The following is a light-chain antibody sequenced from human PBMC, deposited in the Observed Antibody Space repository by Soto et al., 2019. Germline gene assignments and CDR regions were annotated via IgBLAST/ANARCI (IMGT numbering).Light chain of an antibody. Sequence: EILLTQSPATLSLSPGERATLSCRASQSVSSDLAWYQQKPGQAPRLLIYDASRRATGIPARFSGSGSGTDFTLTISSPEPEDFAVYYCQQRSNWPITFGQGTRLEIK. V-gene: IGKV3-11*01. J-gene: IGKJ5*01. CDR3: QQRSNWPIT. CDR1: QSVSSD. CDR2: DAS.